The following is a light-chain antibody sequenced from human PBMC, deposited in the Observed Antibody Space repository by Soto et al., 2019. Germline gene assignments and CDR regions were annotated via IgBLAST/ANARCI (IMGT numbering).Light chain of an antibody. CDR1: SSDVGAYNS. CDR3: CSYAGTNTVI. Sequence: QSALTQPRSGSGSPGQSVTISCTGTSSDVGAYNSVSWYQHYPGRAPKLILYDVTRRPSGVPDRFSASKSDNTASLTISGLQAEDEADYYCCSYAGTNTVIFGGGTKLTVL. V-gene: IGLV2-11*01. CDR2: DVT. J-gene: IGLJ2*01.